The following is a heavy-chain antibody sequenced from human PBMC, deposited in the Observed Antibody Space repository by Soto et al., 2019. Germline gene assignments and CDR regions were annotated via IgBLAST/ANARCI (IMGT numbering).Heavy chain of an antibody. J-gene: IGHJ6*02. Sequence: QVQLQESGPGLVKSSETLSLTCTVSGGSISGYYWSWIRQPAGKGLEWIGRLYTMGSTNYNPSLQSRVTMSLETSKNEFSLKVSSVTAADPAVYLCERVREYGLGTNRHYYGLDVWGQGTTVTGSS. V-gene: IGHV4-4*07. CDR2: LYTMGST. CDR1: GGSISGYY. CDR3: ERVREYGLGTNRHYYGLDV. D-gene: IGHD3-10*01.